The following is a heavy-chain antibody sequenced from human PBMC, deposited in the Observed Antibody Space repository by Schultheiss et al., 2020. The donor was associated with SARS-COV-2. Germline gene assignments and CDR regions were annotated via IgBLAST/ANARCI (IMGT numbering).Heavy chain of an antibody. CDR1: GGSISSYY. Sequence: GSLRLSCTVSGGSISSYYWSWIRQPPGKGLEWIGYIYYSGSTNYNPSLKSRVTISVDTSKNQFSLKLSSVTAADTAVYYCATGSYGVFDYWGQGTLVTVSS. D-gene: IGHD3-10*01. J-gene: IGHJ4*02. CDR2: IYYSGST. CDR3: ATGSYGVFDY. V-gene: IGHV4-59*01.